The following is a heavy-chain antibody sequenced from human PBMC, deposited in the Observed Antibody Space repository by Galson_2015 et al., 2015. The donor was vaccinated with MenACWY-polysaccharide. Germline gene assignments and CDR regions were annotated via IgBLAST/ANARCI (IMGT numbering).Heavy chain of an antibody. J-gene: IGHJ4*02. CDR1: GFNFSIYV. Sequence: SLRLSCAASGFNFSIYVITWVRQAPGKGLDWVSAISSGSDTAYYTDSVKGRFTISRDNSKDTVHLQMDSLRAEDTAVYYCVKGGWADNWGQGTLVTVSS. D-gene: IGHD1-26*01. V-gene: IGHV3-23*01. CDR2: ISSGSDTA. CDR3: VKGGWADN.